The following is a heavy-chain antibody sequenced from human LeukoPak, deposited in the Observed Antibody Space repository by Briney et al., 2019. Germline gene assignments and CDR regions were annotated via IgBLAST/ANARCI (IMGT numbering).Heavy chain of an antibody. D-gene: IGHD3-10*01. Sequence: GGSLRLSCAASGFTFSSYSMNWVRQAPGKGLEWVSSISSSSSYIYYADSVKGRFTISRDNAKNSLYLQMNSLRAEDTAVYYCARDAPFYGSGSFLDYWGQGTLVTVSS. CDR2: ISSSSSYI. CDR1: GFTFSSYS. V-gene: IGHV3-21*01. CDR3: ARDAPFYGSGSFLDY. J-gene: IGHJ4*02.